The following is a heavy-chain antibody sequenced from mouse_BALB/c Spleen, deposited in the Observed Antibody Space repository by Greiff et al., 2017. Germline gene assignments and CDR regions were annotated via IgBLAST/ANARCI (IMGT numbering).Heavy chain of an antibody. J-gene: IGHJ2*01. CDR3: ARGGYDAFDY. Sequence: QVHVKQSGAELAKPGAPVTLSCKPTGYPSTSYWMHRVKQRPGQGLEWIGYINPSTGYTEYNQKFKDKATLTADKSSSTAYMQLSSLTSEDSAVYYCARGGYDAFDYWGQGTTLTVAS. V-gene: IGHV1-7*01. CDR1: GYPSTSYW. CDR2: INPSTGYT. D-gene: IGHD2-2*01.